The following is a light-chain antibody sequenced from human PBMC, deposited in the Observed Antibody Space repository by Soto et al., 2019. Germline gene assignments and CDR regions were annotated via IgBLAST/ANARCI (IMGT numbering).Light chain of an antibody. CDR3: VQDYDYPRT. J-gene: IGKJ1*01. Sequence: AIQMTQSPSSLSASVGDRVTITCRASQRIRNDLGWFQQKPGEAPKLLIYAASTLHSGVPSRFSGSGSATEFTLTISTLHPDDFATYYCVQDYDYPRTFGQGSEVDI. V-gene: IGKV1-6*01. CDR1: QRIRND. CDR2: AAS.